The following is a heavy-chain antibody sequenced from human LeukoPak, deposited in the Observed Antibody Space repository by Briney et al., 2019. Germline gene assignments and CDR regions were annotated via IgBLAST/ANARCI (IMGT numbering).Heavy chain of an antibody. V-gene: IGHV4-38-2*02. J-gene: IGHJ3*02. CDR1: GYSISSGYY. Sequence: PSETLSLTCTVSGYSISSGYYWGWIRQPPGKGLEWIGSIYHSGSTYYNPSLKSRVTISVDTSKNQFSLKLSSVTAADTAVYYRARRTYYDSLDIWGQGTMVTVSS. CDR2: IYHSGST. CDR3: ARRTYYDSLDI. D-gene: IGHD3-3*01.